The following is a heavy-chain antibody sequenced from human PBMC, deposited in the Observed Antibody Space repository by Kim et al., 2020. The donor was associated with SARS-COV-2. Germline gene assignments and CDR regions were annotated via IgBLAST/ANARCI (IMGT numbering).Heavy chain of an antibody. J-gene: IGHJ5*02. CDR1: GYSFTSYW. CDR2: IDPSDSYT. D-gene: IGHD3-10*01. CDR3: ASLGVTMVRGGNPHP. Sequence: GESLKISCKGSGYSFTSYWISWVRQMPGKGLEWMGRIDPSDSYTNYSPSFQGHVTISADKSISTAYLQWSSLKASDTAMYYCASLGVTMVRGGNPHPWGQGTLVTVSS. V-gene: IGHV5-10-1*01.